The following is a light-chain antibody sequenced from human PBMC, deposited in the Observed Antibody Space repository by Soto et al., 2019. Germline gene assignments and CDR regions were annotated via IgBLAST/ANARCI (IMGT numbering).Light chain of an antibody. CDR3: QVRTNWSIA. J-gene: IGKJ5*01. CDR1: QSVSSSY. CDR2: AAS. V-gene: IGKV3D-20*02. Sequence: QCTGRVYLSVGEGATNYCRASQSVSSSYLVWHQQKPGQAPRLLIYAASRRATGIPDRFSGSGSGTDFTLTISRLEPEDFAVYYCQVRTNWSIAFGRGTRLEI.